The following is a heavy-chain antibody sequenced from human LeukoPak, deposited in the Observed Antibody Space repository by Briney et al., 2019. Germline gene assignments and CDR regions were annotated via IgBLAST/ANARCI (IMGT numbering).Heavy chain of an antibody. CDR1: GGTFSSYA. CDR2: IIPIFGTA. V-gene: IGHV1-69*01. CDR3: ARDRSSGWPPPYYFDY. Sequence: GSSVKVSCKAFGGTFSSYAISWVRQAPGQGLEWMGGIIPIFGTANYAQKFQGRVTITADESTSTAYMELSSLRSEDTAVYYCARDRSSGWPPPYYFDYWGQGTLVTVSS. D-gene: IGHD6-19*01. J-gene: IGHJ4*02.